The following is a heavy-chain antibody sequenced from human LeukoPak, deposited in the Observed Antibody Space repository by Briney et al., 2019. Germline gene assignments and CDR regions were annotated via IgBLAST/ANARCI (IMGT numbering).Heavy chain of an antibody. J-gene: IGHJ4*02. CDR2: INHSGST. V-gene: IGHV4-34*01. Sequence: SETLSLTCAVYGGSFSGYYWSWIRQPPGKGLEWIGEINHSGSTNYNPSLKSRVTISVDTSKNQFSLKLSSVTAADTAVYYCARADATVVTPSYFDYWGQGTLVTGSS. D-gene: IGHD4-23*01. CDR3: ARADATVVTPSYFDY. CDR1: GGSFSGYY.